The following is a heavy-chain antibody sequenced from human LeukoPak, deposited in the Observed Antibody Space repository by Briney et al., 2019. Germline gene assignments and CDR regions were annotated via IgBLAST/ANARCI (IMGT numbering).Heavy chain of an antibody. CDR3: ASHVSVVTAPVPY. CDR2: ISSSSSYI. Sequence: GGSLRLSCAASGFTFSSYSMNWVRQAPGKGLGWVSSISSSSSYIYYADSVKGRFTISRDNAKNSLYLQMNSLRAEDTAVYYCASHVSVVTAPVPYWGQGTLVTVSS. D-gene: IGHD2-21*02. V-gene: IGHV3-21*01. J-gene: IGHJ4*02. CDR1: GFTFSSYS.